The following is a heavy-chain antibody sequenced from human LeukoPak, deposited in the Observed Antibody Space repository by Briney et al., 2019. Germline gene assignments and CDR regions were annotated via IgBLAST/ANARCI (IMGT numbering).Heavy chain of an antibody. J-gene: IGHJ5*02. D-gene: IGHD2-2*01. CDR2: ISYDGTIR. CDR1: GLTFSSYG. CDR3: AKGGCSSTTCYLANP. V-gene: IGHV3-30*18. Sequence: GGSLRLSCAASGLTFSSYGMHWVRQAPGKGLEWVAVISYDGTIRNYADSVRGRFTISRDNSKNTLYLQMNSLTAEDTALYYCAKGGCSSTTCYLANPWGQGTLVTVSS.